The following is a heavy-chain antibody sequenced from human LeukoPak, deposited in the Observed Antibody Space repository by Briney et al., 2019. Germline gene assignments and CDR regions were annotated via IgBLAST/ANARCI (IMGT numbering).Heavy chain of an antibody. Sequence: SETLSLTCTVSGGSISSYYWSWIRQPPGKGLEWIGYIYYSGSTNYNPSLTSRVTISVDPSKNQFSLKLSSVTAADTAVYYCARGGKSIAAAGIYFDYWGQGTLVTVSS. D-gene: IGHD6-13*01. V-gene: IGHV4-59*01. CDR2: IYYSGST. CDR1: GGSISSYY. CDR3: ARGGKSIAAAGIYFDY. J-gene: IGHJ4*02.